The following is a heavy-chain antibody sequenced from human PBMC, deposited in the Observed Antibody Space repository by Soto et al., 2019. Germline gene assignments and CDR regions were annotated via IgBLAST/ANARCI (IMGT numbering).Heavy chain of an antibody. Sequence: QMEQSGAEVRKPGSSVKVSCKPSGGSLTSYPMAWVRQAPGQGFEWMGGIIPIHGTTEYAQKFQGRVTITADESTNRVTLELTGLTSEDTAVYYCARGWGLVSWGQGTLVTVSS. CDR3: ARGWGLVS. CDR2: IIPIHGTT. CDR1: GGSLTSYP. V-gene: IGHV1-69*01. J-gene: IGHJ4*02. D-gene: IGHD3-16*01.